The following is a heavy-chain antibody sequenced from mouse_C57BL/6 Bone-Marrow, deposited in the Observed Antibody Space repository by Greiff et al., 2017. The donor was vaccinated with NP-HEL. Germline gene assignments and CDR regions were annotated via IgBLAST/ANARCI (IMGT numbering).Heavy chain of an antibody. CDR2: INPSSGYT. J-gene: IGHJ4*01. CDR3: AFYGRDDIDY. V-gene: IGHV1-7*01. CDR1: GYTFTSYW. D-gene: IGHD1-1*01. Sequence: VHVKQSGAELAKPGASVKLSCKASGYTFTSYWMHWVKQRPGQGLEWIGYINPSSGYTKYNQKFKGKATLTSDKSSSTAYMQLSSLTYEDSAVYCCAFYGRDDIDYWGQGTSVTVSS.